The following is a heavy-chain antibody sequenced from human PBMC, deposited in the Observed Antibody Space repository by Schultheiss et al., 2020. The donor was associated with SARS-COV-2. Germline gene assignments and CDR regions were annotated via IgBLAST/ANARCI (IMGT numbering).Heavy chain of an antibody. Sequence: GGSLRLSCAASGFTFSDYYMSWIRQAPGKGLEWVSYISSSGSTIYYADSVKGRFTISRDNSKNTLYLQMNSLRAEDTAVYYCAREEGYSSGWYGSFDYWGQGTLVTVSS. D-gene: IGHD6-19*01. CDR1: GFTFSDYY. CDR3: AREEGYSSGWYGSFDY. CDR2: ISSSGSTI. J-gene: IGHJ4*02. V-gene: IGHV3-11*04.